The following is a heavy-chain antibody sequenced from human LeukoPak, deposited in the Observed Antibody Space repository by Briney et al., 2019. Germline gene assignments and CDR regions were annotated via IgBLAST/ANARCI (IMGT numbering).Heavy chain of an antibody. D-gene: IGHD3-22*01. CDR3: ARDQGSMIVVRTTCWFCEL. Sequence: PGGSLSLSCAASGFTFRNYLVSGVRQAPGKGLEWLANINQDGSEMYYVDSVKGRFTISRDNGKNSLYLQINSLRADDTAVYYCARDQGSMIVVRTTCWFCELRAGSTLVPVSS. CDR2: INQDGSEM. J-gene: IGHJ2*01. CDR1: GFTFRNYL. V-gene: IGHV3-7*01.